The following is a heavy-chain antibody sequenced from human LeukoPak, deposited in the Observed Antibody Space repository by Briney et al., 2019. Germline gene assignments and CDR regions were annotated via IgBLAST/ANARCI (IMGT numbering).Heavy chain of an antibody. CDR3: AKSTGYSGYDYYFDY. Sequence: SGGSLRLSCAASGFTLDDYPMHWVRQAPGKGPEWVSGISWNSGSIVYADSVKGRFTISRDNAKNSLYPQMNSLRAEDTALYYCAKSTGYSGYDYYFDYWGQGTLVTVSS. J-gene: IGHJ4*02. CDR2: ISWNSGSI. V-gene: IGHV3-9*01. CDR1: GFTLDDYP. D-gene: IGHD5-12*01.